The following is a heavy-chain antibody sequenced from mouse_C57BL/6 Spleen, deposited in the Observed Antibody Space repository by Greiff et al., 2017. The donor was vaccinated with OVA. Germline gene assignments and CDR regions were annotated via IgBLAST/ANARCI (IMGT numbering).Heavy chain of an antibody. J-gene: IGHJ3*01. CDR1: GYTFTSYW. CDR2: IDPSDSYT. V-gene: IGHV1-69*01. Sequence: QVQLKQPGAELVMPGASVKLSCKASGYTFTSYWMHWVKQRPGQGLEWIGEIDPSDSYTNYNQKFKGKSTLTVDKSSSTAYMQLSSLTSEDSAVYYCAREGGNYVPFAYWGQGTLVTVSA. CDR3: AREGGNYVPFAY. D-gene: IGHD2-1*01.